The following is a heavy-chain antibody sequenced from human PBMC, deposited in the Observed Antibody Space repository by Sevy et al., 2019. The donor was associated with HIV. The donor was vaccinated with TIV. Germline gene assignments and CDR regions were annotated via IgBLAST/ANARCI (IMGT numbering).Heavy chain of an antibody. D-gene: IGHD5-12*01. Sequence: GGSLRLSCAASGFTVSSNYMSWVRQAPGKGLEWVSVIYRGGSKKYADSVKGRITFSRDSSKNTLYLQMNSLRAEDKAVYFCTRGTLYSGYDCPRYFDLWGRGTLVTASS. CDR3: TRGTLYSGYDCPRYFDL. CDR1: GFTVSSNY. J-gene: IGHJ2*01. CDR2: IYRGGSK. V-gene: IGHV3-53*01.